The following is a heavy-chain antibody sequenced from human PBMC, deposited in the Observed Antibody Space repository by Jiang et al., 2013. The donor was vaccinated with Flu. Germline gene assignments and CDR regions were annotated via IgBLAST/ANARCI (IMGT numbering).Heavy chain of an antibody. CDR3: ARESEVVVVAATMMGDAFDI. D-gene: IGHD2-15*01. CDR1: GYTFTSYY. Sequence: VQLVESGAEVKKPGASVKVSCKASGYTFTSYYMHWVRQAPGQGLEWMGIINPSGGSTSYAQKFQGRVTMTRDTSTSTVYMELSSLRSEDTAVYYCARESEVVVVAATMMGDAFDIWGQGTMVTVSS. V-gene: IGHV1-46*01. CDR2: INPSGGST. J-gene: IGHJ3*02.